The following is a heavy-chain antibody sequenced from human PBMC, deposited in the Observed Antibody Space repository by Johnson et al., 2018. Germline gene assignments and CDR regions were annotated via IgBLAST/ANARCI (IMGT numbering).Heavy chain of an antibody. Sequence: QVQLQESGPGLVKXSETLSLTCSVSGVSITNYYWSWIRQPPGKGLEWLVNIYYSGSTSYNPSLKSRVTISADTSRNQFSVKTRTVTAADPAVYFPATGYSSSYYFDYWGQGTLV. D-gene: IGHD6-13*01. J-gene: IGHJ4*02. CDR1: GVSITNYY. CDR3: ATGYSSSYYFDY. V-gene: IGHV4-59*01. CDR2: IYYSGST.